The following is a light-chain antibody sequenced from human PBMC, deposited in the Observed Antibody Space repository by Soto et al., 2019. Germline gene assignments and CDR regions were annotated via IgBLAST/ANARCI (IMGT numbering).Light chain of an antibody. CDR3: QKYNSAPRT. Sequence: DIQTTQSPSSLSASVGDRVTISCRPSQNIMSYLNWYQHKPGKVPNLLIYAASTLQSGVPSRFSGGGSGTDFTLTISSLQPEDVATYYCQKYNSAPRTFGQGTKVDIK. J-gene: IGKJ1*01. V-gene: IGKV1-27*01. CDR2: AAS. CDR1: QNIMSY.